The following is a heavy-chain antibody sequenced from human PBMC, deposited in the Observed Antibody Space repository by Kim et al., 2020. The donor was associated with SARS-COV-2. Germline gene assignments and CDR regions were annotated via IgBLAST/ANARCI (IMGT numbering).Heavy chain of an antibody. CDR1: GGSFSGYY. CDR2: INHSGST. D-gene: IGHD3-22*01. CDR3: ARVWGSGYYYRYYFDY. V-gene: IGHV4-34*01. Sequence: SETLSLTCAVYGGSFSGYYWSWIRQPPGKGLEWIGEINHSGSTNYNPSLKSRVTISVDTSKNQFSLKLSSVTAADTAVYYCARVWGSGYYYRYYFDYWG. J-gene: IGHJ4*01.